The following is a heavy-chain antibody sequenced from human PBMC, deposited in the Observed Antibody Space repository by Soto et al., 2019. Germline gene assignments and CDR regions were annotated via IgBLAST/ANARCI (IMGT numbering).Heavy chain of an antibody. V-gene: IGHV3-9*01. Sequence: SLRLSCAASGFTFSSYAMSWVRQAPGKGLEWVSGISWNSGSIGYADSVKGRFTISRDNAKNSLYLQMNSLRAEDTALYYCAKDSYCSGGSCYYYYYGMDVWGKGTTVTVSS. CDR2: ISWNSGSI. D-gene: IGHD2-15*01. J-gene: IGHJ6*04. CDR1: GFTFSSYA. CDR3: AKDSYCSGGSCYYYYYGMDV.